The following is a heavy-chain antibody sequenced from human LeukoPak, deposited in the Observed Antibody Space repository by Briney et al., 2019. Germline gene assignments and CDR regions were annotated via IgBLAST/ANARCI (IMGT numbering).Heavy chain of an antibody. Sequence: SGPTLVNPTQTLTLTCTFSGFSLSTSGVGVGWIRQPPGKALEWLAVIYWDDDKRYSPSLKSRLTITKDTSKNQVVLIMTNMDPVDTATYYCAHEGSRYDYWGQGTLVTVSS. J-gene: IGHJ4*02. V-gene: IGHV2-5*02. D-gene: IGHD6-19*01. CDR3: AHEGSRYDY. CDR2: IYWDDDK. CDR1: GFSLSTSGVG.